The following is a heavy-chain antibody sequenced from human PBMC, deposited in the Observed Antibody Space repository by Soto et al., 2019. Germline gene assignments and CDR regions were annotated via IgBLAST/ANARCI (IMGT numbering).Heavy chain of an antibody. CDR2: ISAYNGNT. CDR3: ARRVTISYYYYGMDV. Sequence: ASVKVSCKASGYTFASYGICWVRQAPGQGLEWMGWISAYNGNTNYAQKLQGRVTMTTDTSTSTAYMELRSLRSDDTAVYYCARRVTISYYYYGMDVWGQGTTVTVSS. V-gene: IGHV1-18*01. D-gene: IGHD3-9*01. J-gene: IGHJ6*02. CDR1: GYTFASYG.